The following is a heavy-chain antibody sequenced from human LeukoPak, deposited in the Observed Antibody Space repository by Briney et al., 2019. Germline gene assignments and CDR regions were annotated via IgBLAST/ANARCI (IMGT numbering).Heavy chain of an antibody. Sequence: ASVKVSCKASGYGFSDYYMHWVRQAPGQGLEYMGWINPNSGDNGCAQKFQGRVSMTRDTSITTLYMELTSLRSDDTAVYFCARDLARGDGDYVLYHWGQGILVTVSS. D-gene: IGHD4-17*01. CDR2: INPNSGDN. CDR3: ARDLARGDGDYVLYH. V-gene: IGHV1-2*02. CDR1: GYGFSDYY. J-gene: IGHJ5*02.